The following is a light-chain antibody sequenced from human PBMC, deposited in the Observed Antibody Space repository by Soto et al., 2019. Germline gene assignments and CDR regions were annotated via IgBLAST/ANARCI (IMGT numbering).Light chain of an antibody. Sequence: QSALTQPASVSGSPGQSITISCTGTSSDVGGYNYVSWYQQHPGKAPKLIIYDVSNRPSGVSNRFSGSKSDNTASLTISGLQAEDEADYYCSSYTSSSTYVVFGGGTKLTVL. CDR1: SSDVGGYNY. V-gene: IGLV2-14*01. CDR2: DVS. J-gene: IGLJ2*01. CDR3: SSYTSSSTYVV.